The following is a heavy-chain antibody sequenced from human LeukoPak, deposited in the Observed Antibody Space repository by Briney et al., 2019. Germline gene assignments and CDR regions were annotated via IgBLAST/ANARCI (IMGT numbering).Heavy chain of an antibody. J-gene: IGHJ4*02. CDR2: ISWDGGST. V-gene: IGHV3-43*01. CDR3: AKDGSLWFGELLGGGFDY. D-gene: IGHD3-10*01. CDR1: GFTFDDYT. Sequence: QPGGSLRLSCAASGFTFDDYTMHWVRQAPGKGLEWVSLISWDGGSTYYADSVKGRFTISRDNSKNSLYLQMNSLRTEDTALYYCAKDGSLWFGELLGGGFDYWGQGTLVTVSS.